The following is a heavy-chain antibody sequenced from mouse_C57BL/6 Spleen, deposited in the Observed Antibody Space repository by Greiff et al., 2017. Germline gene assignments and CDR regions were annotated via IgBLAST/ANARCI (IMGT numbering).Heavy chain of an antibody. D-gene: IGHD2-5*01. CDR3: ARAPIVKGYYYAMDY. CDR1: GYTFTSYW. J-gene: IGHJ4*01. Sequence: QVQLKQPGAELVKPGASVKLSCKASGYTFTSYWMHWVKQRPRQGLEWIGMIHPNSGSTNYNEKFKSKATLTVDKSSSTAYMQLSSLTSEDSAVYYCARAPIVKGYYYAMDYWGQGTSVTVSS. V-gene: IGHV1-64*01. CDR2: IHPNSGST.